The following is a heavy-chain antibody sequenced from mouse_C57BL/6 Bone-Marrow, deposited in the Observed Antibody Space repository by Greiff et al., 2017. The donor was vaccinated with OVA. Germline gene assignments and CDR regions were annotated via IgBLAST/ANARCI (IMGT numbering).Heavy chain of an antibody. D-gene: IGHD1-1*01. Sequence: VQGVESGAELARPGASVKLSCKASGYTFTSYGINWVKQRTGQGLEWIGEIYPCSGYTYYNEKFKGKATLTADKSSSTAYRELRSLTSEDSSVYFCAREYYSSSFYWYFDVWGTGTTVTVSS. J-gene: IGHJ1*03. CDR3: AREYYSSSFYWYFDV. V-gene: IGHV1-81*01. CDR2: IYPCSGYT. CDR1: GYTFTSYG.